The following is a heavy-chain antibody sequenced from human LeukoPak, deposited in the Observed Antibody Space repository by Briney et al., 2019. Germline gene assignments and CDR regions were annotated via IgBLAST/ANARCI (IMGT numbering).Heavy chain of an antibody. D-gene: IGHD2-15*01. CDR2: IYSGGST. Sequence: GGSLRLSCAASGFTVSSNYMSWVCQAPGKGLEWVSVIYSGGSTYYADSVKGRFTISRDNSKNTLYLQMNSLRAEDTAVYYCASEGYCSGGSCYTHHTGSAFDIWGQGTMVTVSS. V-gene: IGHV3-66*01. CDR3: ASEGYCSGGSCYTHHTGSAFDI. CDR1: GFTVSSNY. J-gene: IGHJ3*02.